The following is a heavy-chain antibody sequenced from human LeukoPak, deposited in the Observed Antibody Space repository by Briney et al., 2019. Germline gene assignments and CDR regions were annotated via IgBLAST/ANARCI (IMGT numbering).Heavy chain of an antibody. CDR1: GDTFRSNG. CDR2: ISSYNGNT. D-gene: IGHD2-2*01. Sequence: EASVKVSCKASGDTFRSNGFSWVRQAPGQGFEWLGWISSYNGNTKYAQKMEGRVTMTTDTSTSTVSMELRSLRSDDTAVYYCARDAVYCSRGDYHLENWGQGTLVIVSS. V-gene: IGHV1-18*01. CDR3: ARDAVYCSRGDYHLEN. J-gene: IGHJ4*02.